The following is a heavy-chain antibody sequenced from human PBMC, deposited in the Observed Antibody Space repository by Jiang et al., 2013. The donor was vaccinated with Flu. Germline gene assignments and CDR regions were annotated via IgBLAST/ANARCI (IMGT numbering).Heavy chain of an antibody. CDR3: ARGKKAAAIPDYFDY. J-gene: IGHJ4*02. Sequence: QTLSLTCGISGDSVSSNSAAWNWIRQSPSRGLEWLGRTYYMSKWYNDYAVSVKSRLTISPDTSKNQFSLQLSSVIPDDTAVYYCARGKKAAAIPDYFDYWGQGTLVTVSS. CDR1: GDSVSSNSAA. CDR2: TYYMSKWYN. D-gene: IGHD2-2*02. V-gene: IGHV6-1*01.